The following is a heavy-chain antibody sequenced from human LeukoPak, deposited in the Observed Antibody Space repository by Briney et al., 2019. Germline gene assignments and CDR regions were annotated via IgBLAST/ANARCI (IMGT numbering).Heavy chain of an antibody. V-gene: IGHV3-30*04. J-gene: IGHJ4*02. D-gene: IGHD6-19*01. CDR3: ATRGGWYGDY. CDR1: GFTFSSYV. Sequence: GRSLRLSCAASGFTFSSYVMHWVRQAPGKGLEWVAIISYDGSNEYYADSVKGRFTISRDNSKNTLYLQMNSLRGEDTAVYYCATRGGWYGDYWGQGTLVTVSS. CDR2: ISYDGSNE.